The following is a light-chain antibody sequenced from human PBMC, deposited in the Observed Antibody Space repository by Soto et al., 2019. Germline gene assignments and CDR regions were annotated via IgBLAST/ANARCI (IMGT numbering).Light chain of an antibody. Sequence: QSALTQPASVSGSPGQSITISCTGTSIDVGGYNFVSWYQQHPGKAPKLMIYEVSNRPSGVSNRFSGSKSGNTASLTISGLQADDDAYYYCSSYARSNTLVFGTGTKLTVL. CDR3: SSYARSNTLV. J-gene: IGLJ1*01. V-gene: IGLV2-14*01. CDR2: EVS. CDR1: SIDVGGYNF.